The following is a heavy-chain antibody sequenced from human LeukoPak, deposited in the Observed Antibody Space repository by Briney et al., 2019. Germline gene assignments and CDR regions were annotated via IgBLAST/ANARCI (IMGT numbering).Heavy chain of an antibody. J-gene: IGHJ6*03. D-gene: IGHD6-19*01. CDR2: IKQDGSEK. V-gene: IGHV3-7*01. CDR1: GFSFSSYW. CDR3: ARVYSSGWSYYYYYIDV. Sequence: GGSLRLSCAASGFSFSSYWMSWVRQAPGKGLEWVANIKQDGSEKYYVDSVKGRFTISRDNAKNSLYLQMNSLRAEDTAVYYCARVYSSGWSYYYYYIDVWGKGTTVTVSS.